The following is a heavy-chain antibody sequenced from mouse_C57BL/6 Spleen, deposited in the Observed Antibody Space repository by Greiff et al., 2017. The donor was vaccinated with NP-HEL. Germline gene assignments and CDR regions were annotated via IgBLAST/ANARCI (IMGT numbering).Heavy chain of an antibody. CDR1: GYSFTDYN. CDR2: INPNYGTT. V-gene: IGHV1-39*01. Sequence: VQLKQSGPELVKPGASVKISCKASGYSFTDYNMNWVQQSNGKSLEWIGVINPNYGTTSYTQTFKGKATLTVDQYSSTAYMQLNSLTSEDSAVYYCARGASTMVTTRYFDVWGTGTTVTVSS. D-gene: IGHD2-2*01. J-gene: IGHJ1*03. CDR3: ARGASTMVTTRYFDV.